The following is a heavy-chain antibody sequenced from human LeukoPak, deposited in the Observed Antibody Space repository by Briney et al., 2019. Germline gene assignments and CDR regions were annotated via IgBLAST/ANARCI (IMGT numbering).Heavy chain of an antibody. CDR1: GFTFSSYA. Sequence: HPGGSLRLSCAASGFTFSSYAMSWVRQAPGKGLEWVSAISGSGGSTYYADSVKGRFTISRDNSKNTLYLQMNSLRAEDTAVYYCAKDRGGYGPIYYYGMDVWGQGTTVTVSS. CDR3: AKDRGGYGPIYYYGMDV. J-gene: IGHJ6*02. V-gene: IGHV3-23*01. CDR2: ISGSGGST. D-gene: IGHD5-12*01.